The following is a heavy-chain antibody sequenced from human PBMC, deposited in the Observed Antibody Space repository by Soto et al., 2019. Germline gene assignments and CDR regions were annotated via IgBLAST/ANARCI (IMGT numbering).Heavy chain of an antibody. CDR2: ISGSGGST. V-gene: IGHV3-23*01. CDR1: GFTFSSYA. D-gene: IGHD6-25*01. CDR3: AKDSDPVSTSSGDV. J-gene: IGHJ6*02. Sequence: EVQLLESGGGLVQPGGSLRLSCAASGFTFSSYAMSWVRQAPGKGLEWVSAISGSGGSTYYADSVKGRFTISIDNSKNTLYLQMNSLRAEDTAVYYCAKDSDPVSTSSGDVWGQGTTVTVSS.